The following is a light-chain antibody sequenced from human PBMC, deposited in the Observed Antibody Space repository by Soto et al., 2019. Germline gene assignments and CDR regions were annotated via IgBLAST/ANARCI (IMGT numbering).Light chain of an antibody. V-gene: IGLV1-47*01. CDR1: SSNIGSNY. CDR2: RNN. Sequence: QSALTQPPSASGTPGQRVSISCSGSSSNIGSNYVYWFQQLPGTAPKLLMYRNNKRPSGVPDRFSGSKSGTSASLAISGLRSEDEAYYYCAAWDDSLSGSYVLGSELKVTVL. CDR3: AAWDDSLSGSYV. J-gene: IGLJ1*01.